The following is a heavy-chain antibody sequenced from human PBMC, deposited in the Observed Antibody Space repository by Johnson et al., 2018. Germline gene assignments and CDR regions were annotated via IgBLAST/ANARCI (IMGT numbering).Heavy chain of an antibody. D-gene: IGHD2-15*01. V-gene: IGHV3-30*03. J-gene: IGHJ3*02. CDR1: GFTFSSYG. CDR3: ARRRDGYCSGADCFIDAFDI. CDR2: ISYDGSNK. Sequence: QVQLVQSGGGVVQPGRSLRLSCAASGFTFSSYGMHWVRQAPGKGLEWVAVISYDGSNKYSADSVKGRFTISRDNSKNTLYLQMNSLRAEDTAVYYCARRRDGYCSGADCFIDAFDIWGQGTMITVSS.